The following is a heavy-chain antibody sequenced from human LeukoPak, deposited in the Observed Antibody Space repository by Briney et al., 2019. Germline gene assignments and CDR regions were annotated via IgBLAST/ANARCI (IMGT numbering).Heavy chain of an antibody. CDR1: GYTFTGCY. J-gene: IGHJ4*02. Sequence: ASVKVSCKASGYTFTGCYIHWVRQAPGQGLEWMGWINPSSGDPNYAHKFQGRVTMTRDTSITTAYMELSSPKSDDTALYYCAREYCSGGSCYQGFDYWGQGTLVTVSS. V-gene: IGHV1-2*02. CDR3: AREYCSGGSCYQGFDY. D-gene: IGHD2-15*01. CDR2: INPSSGDP.